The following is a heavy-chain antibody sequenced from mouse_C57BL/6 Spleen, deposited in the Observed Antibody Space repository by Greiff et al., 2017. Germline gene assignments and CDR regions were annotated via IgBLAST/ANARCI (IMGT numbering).Heavy chain of an antibody. D-gene: IGHD2-12*01. Sequence: QVQLQQSGAELVKPGASVKISCKASGYAFSSYWMNWVKQRPGKGLEWIGQIYPGDGDTNYNGKFKGKATLTADKSSSTAYMQLSSLTSEDSAVYCGAREGLYSDYAMDYWGQGTSVTVSS. CDR2: IYPGDGDT. V-gene: IGHV1-80*01. J-gene: IGHJ4*01. CDR3: AREGLYSDYAMDY. CDR1: GYAFSSYW.